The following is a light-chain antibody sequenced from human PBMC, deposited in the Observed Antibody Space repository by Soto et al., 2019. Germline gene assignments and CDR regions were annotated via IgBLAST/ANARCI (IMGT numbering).Light chain of an antibody. CDR3: QQYNSYS. Sequence: DIQMTQSPSSVSASVGDRVTIICRASQGIDNWLAWYQQKPGTAPKVLIYHASNLQSGVPSRFSGSGSGTEFTLTISSLQPDDFATYYCQQYNSYSFGQGTKVDIK. CDR1: QGIDNW. V-gene: IGKV1-5*02. CDR2: HAS. J-gene: IGKJ1*01.